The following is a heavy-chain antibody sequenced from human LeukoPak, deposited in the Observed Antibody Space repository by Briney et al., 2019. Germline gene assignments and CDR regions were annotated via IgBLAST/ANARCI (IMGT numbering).Heavy chain of an antibody. CDR1: GYTFNGYY. Sequence: ASVKVSCKGSGYTFNGYYMHWVRQAPGQGLEWMGWINPNSGGTNYAQKFQGRVTMTRDMSTATVYLDLSSLRFDDTAVYYCARGHGSGSTNWFDPWGQGTLVTVSS. CDR3: ARGHGSGSTNWFDP. J-gene: IGHJ5*02. V-gene: IGHV1-2*02. D-gene: IGHD3-10*01. CDR2: INPNSGGT.